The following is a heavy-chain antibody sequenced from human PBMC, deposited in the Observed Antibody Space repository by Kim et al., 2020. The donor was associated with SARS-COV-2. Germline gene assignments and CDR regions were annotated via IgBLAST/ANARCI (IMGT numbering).Heavy chain of an antibody. J-gene: IGHJ5*02. Sequence: SGKGRFTIARDNAKNSLYLQMNSLGAEDTAVYYCAREGGADYGDYVWFDPWGQGTLVTVSS. D-gene: IGHD4-17*01. V-gene: IGHV3-21*01. CDR3: AREGGADYGDYVWFDP.